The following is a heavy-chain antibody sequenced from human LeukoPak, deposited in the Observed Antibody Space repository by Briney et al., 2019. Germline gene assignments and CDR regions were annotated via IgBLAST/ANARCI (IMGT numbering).Heavy chain of an antibody. V-gene: IGHV4-31*03. CDR2: IYYSGST. CDR3: ARDPMWTYGALRAFDI. CDR1: GGSISSGGYY. Sequence: PSQTLSLTCTVSGGSISSGGYYWSWIRQHPGKGLEWIGYIYYSGSTYYNPSLKSRVTISVDTSKNQFSLKLSSVTAADTAVYYCARDPMWTYGALRAFDIWGQGTMVTVSS. J-gene: IGHJ3*02. D-gene: IGHD4-17*01.